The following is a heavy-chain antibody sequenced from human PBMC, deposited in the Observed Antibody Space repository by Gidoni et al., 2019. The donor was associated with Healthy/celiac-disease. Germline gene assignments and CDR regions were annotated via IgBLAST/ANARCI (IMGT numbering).Heavy chain of an antibody. V-gene: IGHV4-34*01. D-gene: IGHD5-18*01. CDR1: GGSFCGYY. Sequence: QVQLQQWGAGLLKPSETLSLTCAVYGGSFCGYYWRWIRQPPGKGLEWIVEINHSGSTNYNPSLKSRVPISVDTSKNQFSLKLSSVTAADTAVYYCARGFLNRGYSYGYVFWGQGTLVTVSS. J-gene: IGHJ4*02. CDR2: INHSGST. CDR3: ARGFLNRGYSYGYVF.